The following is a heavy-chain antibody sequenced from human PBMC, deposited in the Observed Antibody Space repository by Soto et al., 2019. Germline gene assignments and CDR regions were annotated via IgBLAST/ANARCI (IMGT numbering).Heavy chain of an antibody. Sequence: QVQLQESGPGLVKPSETLSLTCTVSGGSISSGGYNWGWIRQHPGKGLEWVAYIDNSGNTYYRPSLKSRVTISIDKSKTHFSLTLNSLTAADSAVSYCSSDGYDRPGYYFSRSEAVDIWGQGTLVIVSS. J-gene: IGHJ3*02. V-gene: IGHV4-31*03. CDR1: GGSISSGGYN. CDR3: SSDGYDRPGYYFSRSEAVDI. CDR2: IDNSGNT. D-gene: IGHD3-22*01.